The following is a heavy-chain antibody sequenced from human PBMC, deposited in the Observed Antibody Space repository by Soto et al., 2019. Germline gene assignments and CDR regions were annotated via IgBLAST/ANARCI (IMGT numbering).Heavy chain of an antibody. CDR2: IIPIFGRA. J-gene: IGHJ5*02. CDR1: GGTFNNYA. Sequence: SVKFSCKSSGGTFNNYAISWVRQAPGQGLEWMGDIIPIFGRANYAQNFQGRVTITADKSTSTAYMELSSLRSEDTAVYYCARESHDIAVEPFTVLGPLTWFDPWGQGTRGTVS. D-gene: IGHD2-15*01. CDR3: ARESHDIAVEPFTVLGPLTWFDP. V-gene: IGHV1-69*06.